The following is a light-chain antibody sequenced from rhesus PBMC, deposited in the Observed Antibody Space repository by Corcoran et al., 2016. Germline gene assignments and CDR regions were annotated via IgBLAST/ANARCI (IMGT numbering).Light chain of an antibody. CDR1: QSVSSY. CDR2: GSS. J-gene: IGKJ4*01. CDR3: QQYSNWLT. Sequence: EIVMTQSPATLSLSPGERATLSCRASQSVSSYVAWYQQKPEQAPRLLIYGSSSRATGIPERFSGWGSGKDLPITIRSLAPEEFGVYYCQQYSNWLTFGGGTKVEIK. V-gene: IGKV3S9*01.